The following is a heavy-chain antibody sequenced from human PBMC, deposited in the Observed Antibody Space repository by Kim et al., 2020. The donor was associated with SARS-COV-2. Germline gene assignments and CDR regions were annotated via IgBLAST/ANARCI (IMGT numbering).Heavy chain of an antibody. V-gene: IGHV3-33*05. CDR2: ISYDGSNK. Sequence: GGSLRLSCAASGFTFSSYGMHWVRQAPGKGLEWVAVISYDGSNKYYADSVKGRFTISRDNSKNTLYLQMNSLRAEDTAVYYCARVFYSGYSSSWYCLDY. D-gene: IGHD6-13*01. J-gene: IGHJ4*01. CDR1: GFTFSSYG. CDR3: ARVFYSGYSSSWYCLDY.